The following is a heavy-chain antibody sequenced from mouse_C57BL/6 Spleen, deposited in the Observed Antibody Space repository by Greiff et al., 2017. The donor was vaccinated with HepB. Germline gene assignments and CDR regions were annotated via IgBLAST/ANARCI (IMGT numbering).Heavy chain of an antibody. CDR1: GYTFTSYW. D-gene: IGHD1-1*01. J-gene: IGHJ4*01. CDR2: IDPSDSYT. V-gene: IGHV1-50*01. CDR3: AITTVVATTGAMDY. Sequence: QVQLQQPGAELVKPGASVKLSCKASGYTFTSYWMQWVKQRPGQGLEWIGEIDPSDSYTNYNQKFKGKATLTVDTSSSTAYMQLSSLTSEDSAVYYSAITTVVATTGAMDYWGQGTSVTVSS.